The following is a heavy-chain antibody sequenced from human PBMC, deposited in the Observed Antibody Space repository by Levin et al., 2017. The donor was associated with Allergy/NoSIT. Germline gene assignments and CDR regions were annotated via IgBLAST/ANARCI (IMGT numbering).Heavy chain of an antibody. CDR3: ATTPPSETVGALGAFDI. CDR2: INPSGGST. CDR1: GYTFTSYY. D-gene: IGHD4-23*01. V-gene: IGHV1-46*01. J-gene: IGHJ3*02. Sequence: ASVKVSCKASGYTFTSYYMHWVRQAPGQGLEWMGIINPSGGSTSYAQKFQGRVTMTRDTSTSTVYMELSSLRSEDTAVYYCATTPPSETVGALGAFDIWGQGTMVTVSS.